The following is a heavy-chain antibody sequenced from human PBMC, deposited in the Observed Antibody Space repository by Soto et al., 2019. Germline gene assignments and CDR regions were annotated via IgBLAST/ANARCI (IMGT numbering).Heavy chain of an antibody. J-gene: IGHJ5*02. CDR3: AEWYSSSSRFDP. V-gene: IGHV1-69*05. CDR2: IIPIFGTA. D-gene: IGHD6-6*01. CDR1: GGTFRNYA. Sequence: SVKVSCKASGGTFRNYAISWVRQAPGQGLEWMGGIIPIFGTANYAQKFQGRVTMTRDTSISTAYMELSRLRSDDTAVYYCAEWYSSSSRFDPWGQGTLVTVSS.